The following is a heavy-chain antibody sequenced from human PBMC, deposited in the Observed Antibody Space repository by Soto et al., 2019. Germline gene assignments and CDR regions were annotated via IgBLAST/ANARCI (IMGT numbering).Heavy chain of an antibody. CDR1: GFTFSNAW. Sequence: GGSLRLSCAASGFTFSNAWMSWVRQAPGKGLEWVGRIKSKTDGGTTDYAAPVKGRFTISRDDSKNTLYLQMNSLKPEDTAVYSCSSARDCSSTSCYDYWGQGTLVTVSS. CDR3: SSARDCSSTSCYDY. CDR2: IKSKTDGGTT. D-gene: IGHD2-2*01. V-gene: IGHV3-15*01. J-gene: IGHJ4*02.